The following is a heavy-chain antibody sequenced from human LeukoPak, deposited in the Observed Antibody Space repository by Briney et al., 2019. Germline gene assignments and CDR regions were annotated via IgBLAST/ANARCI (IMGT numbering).Heavy chain of an antibody. J-gene: IGHJ6*02. Sequence: SETLSRTCAVYGGSFSGYYWSWIRQPPGKGLEWIGEINHSGSTNYNPSLKSRVAISVDTSKNQFSLKLSSVTAADTAVYYCARGRGKDYYDSSGYYYPYYYYYGMDVWGQGTTVTVSS. D-gene: IGHD3-22*01. CDR2: INHSGST. CDR1: GGSFSGYY. CDR3: ARGRGKDYYDSSGYYYPYYYYYGMDV. V-gene: IGHV4-34*01.